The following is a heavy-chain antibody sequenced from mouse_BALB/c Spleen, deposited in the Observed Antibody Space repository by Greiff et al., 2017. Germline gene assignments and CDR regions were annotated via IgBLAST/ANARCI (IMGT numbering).Heavy chain of an antibody. V-gene: IGHV1S34*01. CDR3: AKMDYRYGRLYAMDY. CDR2: ISCYNGAT. CDR1: GYSFTGYY. D-gene: IGHD2-14*01. Sequence: LVKTGASVKISCKASGYSFTGYYMHWVKQSHGKSLEWIGYISCYNGATSYNQKFKGKATFTVDTSSSTAYMQFNSLTSEDSAVYYCAKMDYRYGRLYAMDYWGQGTSVTVSS. J-gene: IGHJ4*01.